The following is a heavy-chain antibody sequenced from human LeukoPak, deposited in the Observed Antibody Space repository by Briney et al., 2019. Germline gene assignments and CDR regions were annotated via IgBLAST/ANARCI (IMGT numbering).Heavy chain of an antibody. CDR3: ASSPSSPVQGHFDY. CDR1: GFTFISYS. D-gene: IGHD6-6*01. J-gene: IGHJ4*02. Sequence: GGSLRLSCAASGFTFISYSMIWVRQAPGKGLEWVSSVSSSSTYIYYSDSVRGRFTISRDNAKNSLYLQMNSLRTEDTAVYYCASSPSSPVQGHFDYWGQGTLVTVSS. V-gene: IGHV3-21*06. CDR2: VSSSSTYI.